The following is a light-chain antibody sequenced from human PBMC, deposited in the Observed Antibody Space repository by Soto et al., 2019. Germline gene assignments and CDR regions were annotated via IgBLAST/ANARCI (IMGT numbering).Light chain of an antibody. Sequence: IMMTQSPATLSVSLGERATLSCRASQSVSSYLAWYQQKPGQAPRLLIYGVSSRATGIPDRVSGSGSGTDFTLTISRLEPEDFAVYYCQQYVTSPLTFGGGTKVDIK. V-gene: IGKV3-20*01. CDR1: QSVSSY. CDR3: QQYVTSPLT. J-gene: IGKJ4*01. CDR2: GVS.